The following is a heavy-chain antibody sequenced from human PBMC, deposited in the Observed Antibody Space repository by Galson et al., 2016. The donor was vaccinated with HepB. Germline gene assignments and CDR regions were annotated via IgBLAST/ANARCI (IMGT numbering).Heavy chain of an antibody. CDR3: AKDPYYGSDRGYGMDV. CDR2: IPLDGSNK. V-gene: IGHV3-30*18. J-gene: IGHJ6*02. D-gene: IGHD3-10*01. CDR1: GFRFGSYG. Sequence: SLRLSCAASGFRFGSYGMHWVRQAPGKGLEWVAYIPLDGSNKYYRDSVKGRFTISRDNSKNTVYLQMNSLRAEDTAEYYCAKDPYYGSDRGYGMDVWGQGTTVTVSS.